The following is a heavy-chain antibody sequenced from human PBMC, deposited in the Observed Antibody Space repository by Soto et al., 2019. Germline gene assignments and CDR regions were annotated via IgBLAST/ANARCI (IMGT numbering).Heavy chain of an antibody. CDR2: ITSSGSTI. J-gene: IGHJ4*02. CDR1: GFTFYNYE. CDR3: ARGNSPVNIF. Sequence: EVQLVESGGGLVQPGGSLRLSCAASGFTFYNYEMNWVRQAPGKGLEWIAYITSSGSTIYYADSVKGRFTISRDNTKNSLFLQMDSLRAEDTAVYYCARGNSPVNIFWGQGTLVTVSS. V-gene: IGHV3-48*03. D-gene: IGHD2-21*01.